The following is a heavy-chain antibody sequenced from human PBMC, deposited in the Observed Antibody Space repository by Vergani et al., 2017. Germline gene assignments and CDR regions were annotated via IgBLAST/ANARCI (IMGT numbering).Heavy chain of an antibody. J-gene: IGHJ3*02. Sequence: QVQLQESGPGLVKPSQTLSLTCTVSGGSISSGGYYWSWIRPHPGKGLEWIGYIYYSRSTYYNPSLKSRVTISVDTSKNQFSLKLSSVTAADTAVYYCTRVRRIAISDFSKGLDIWGKGTMVTVSS. V-gene: IGHV4-31*03. CDR3: TRVRRIAISDFSKGLDI. CDR1: GGSISSGGYY. D-gene: IGHD4-11*01. CDR2: IYYSRST.